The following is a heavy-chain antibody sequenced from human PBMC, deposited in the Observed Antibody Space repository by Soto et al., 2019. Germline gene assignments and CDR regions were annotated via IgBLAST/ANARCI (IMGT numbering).Heavy chain of an antibody. CDR1: GFTFTRYS. CDR2: ISSTTNYI. V-gene: IGHV3-21*01. Sequence: PGGSLRLSCAASGFTFTRYSMNWARQAPGKGLEWVSSISSTTNYIYYADSMKGRFTASRDNAKNSVYLEMNSLSAEDTAVYYCARESEDLTSKFDYWRQGTLVTVSS. J-gene: IGHJ4*02. CDR3: ARESEDLTSKFDY.